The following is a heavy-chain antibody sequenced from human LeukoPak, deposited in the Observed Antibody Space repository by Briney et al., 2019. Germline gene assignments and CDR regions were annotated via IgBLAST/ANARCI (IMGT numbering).Heavy chain of an antibody. CDR2: FDPEDGET. D-gene: IGHD1-7*01. V-gene: IGHV1-24*01. Sequence: ASVKASCKVSGYTLTELSTHWVRQAPGKGLEWMGGFDPEDGETIYAQKFQGRVTMTEDTSTDTAYMELSSLRSEDTAVYYCATGGAGTTSPLDYWGQGTLVTVSS. CDR3: ATGGAGTTSPLDY. J-gene: IGHJ4*02. CDR1: GYTLTELS.